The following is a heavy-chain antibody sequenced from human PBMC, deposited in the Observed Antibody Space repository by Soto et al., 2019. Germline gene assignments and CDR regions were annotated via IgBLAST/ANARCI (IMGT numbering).Heavy chain of an antibody. V-gene: IGHV1-69*06. D-gene: IGHD3-16*01. Sequence: QVQLVQSGTEVKRPGSSVKVSCKSSGGAFVNYAITWVRQAPGQGLEWMGGVIPFSGAADYAQRFQGRVILTADTSAGTAYMEVSSRRSDDAGVYFCARDIGGGLHPWGQGTLVIVSS. J-gene: IGHJ5*02. CDR2: VIPFSGAA. CDR3: ARDIGGGLHP. CDR1: GGAFVNYA.